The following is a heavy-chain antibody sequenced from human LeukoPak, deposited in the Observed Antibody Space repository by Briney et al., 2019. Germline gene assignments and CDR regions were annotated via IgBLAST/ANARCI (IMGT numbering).Heavy chain of an antibody. Sequence: ASVKVSCKASGYTFTSYYMHWVRQAPGQGLEWMGIINPSGGSTSYAQKFQGRVIMTRDTSTSTVYMELSSLRSEDTAVYYCARGQLWLLKNYGMDVWGQGTTVTVSS. CDR1: GYTFTSYY. CDR2: INPSGGST. J-gene: IGHJ6*02. D-gene: IGHD5-18*01. CDR3: ARGQLWLLKNYGMDV. V-gene: IGHV1-46*01.